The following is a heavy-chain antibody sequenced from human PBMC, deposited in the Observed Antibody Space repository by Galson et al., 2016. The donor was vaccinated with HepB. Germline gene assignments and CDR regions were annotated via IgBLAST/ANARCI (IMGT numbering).Heavy chain of an antibody. V-gene: IGHV3-30-3*01. J-gene: IGHJ2*01. CDR2: ISYDGIDK. Sequence: SLRLSCAASGFTFSNYAMHWVRQAPGKGLEWVTIISYDGIDKSFADSAKGRFTISRDNSKNTLFLQMISLRAEDTAVYYCARGKLVGTTWPGGWYFDLWGRGTLVTVSS. D-gene: IGHD1-26*01. CDR3: ARGKLVGTTWPGGWYFDL. CDR1: GFTFSNYA.